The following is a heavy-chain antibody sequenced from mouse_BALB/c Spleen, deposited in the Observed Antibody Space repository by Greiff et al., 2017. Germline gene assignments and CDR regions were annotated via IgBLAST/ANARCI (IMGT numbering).Heavy chain of an antibody. Sequence: QVQLQQSGAELVRPGTSVKVSCKASGYAFTNYLIEWVKQRPGQGLEWIGVINPGSGGTNYNEKFKGKATLTADKSSSTAYMQLSSLTSDDSAVYFCARGGYDYWGQGTTRTVSS. CDR2: INPGSGGT. J-gene: IGHJ2*01. CDR1: GYAFTNYL. CDR3: ARGGYDY. V-gene: IGHV1-54*01.